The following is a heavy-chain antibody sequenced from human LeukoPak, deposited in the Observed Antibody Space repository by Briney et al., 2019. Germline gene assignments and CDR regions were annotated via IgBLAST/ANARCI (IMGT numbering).Heavy chain of an antibody. CDR2: ISSSGSTI. V-gene: IGHV3-48*03. CDR1: GFSFSGYE. J-gene: IGHJ4*02. D-gene: IGHD3-22*01. CDR3: ARDNYDTGGYYSISFGC. Sequence: GGSLRLSCAASGFSFSGYEMNWVRQAPGKGLEWISYISSSGSTIYYADSMKGRFTISRDNAKNSLYLQMNSLRAEDTAVYYSARDNYDTGGYYSISFGCWGQGTLVTVSS.